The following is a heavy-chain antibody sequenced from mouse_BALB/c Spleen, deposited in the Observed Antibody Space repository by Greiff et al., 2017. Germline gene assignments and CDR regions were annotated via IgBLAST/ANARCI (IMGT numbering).Heavy chain of an antibody. Sequence: QVQLQQSGAELVRPGASVTLSCKASGYTFTDYEMHWMKQTPVHGLEWIGAIDPETGGTAYNQKFKGKATLTADKSSSTAYMELRSLTSEDSAVYYCTYYYGSMDYWGQGTSVTVSS. CDR2: IDPETGGT. J-gene: IGHJ4*01. CDR3: TYYYGSMDY. D-gene: IGHD1-1*01. CDR1: GYTFTDYE. V-gene: IGHV1-15*01.